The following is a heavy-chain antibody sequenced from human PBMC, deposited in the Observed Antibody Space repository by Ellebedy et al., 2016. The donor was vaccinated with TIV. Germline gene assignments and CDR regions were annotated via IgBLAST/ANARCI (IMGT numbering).Heavy chain of an antibody. V-gene: IGHV3-15*01. CDR2: IKSQTDGGTA. CDR3: TTEGLESRGWYGKFDY. CDR1: GFTFNNAW. D-gene: IGHD6-19*01. J-gene: IGHJ4*02. Sequence: GESLKISCAASGFTFNNAWMSWVRQAPGKGLEWVGRIKSQTDGGTADYAAPVKGRFTISSDDSKTTLYLQMNTLTTDDTAVYYCTTEGLESRGWYGKFDYWGQGTLVTVSS.